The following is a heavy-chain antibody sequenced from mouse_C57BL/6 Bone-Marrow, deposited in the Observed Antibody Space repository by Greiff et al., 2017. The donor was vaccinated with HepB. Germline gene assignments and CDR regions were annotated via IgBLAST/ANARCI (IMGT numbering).Heavy chain of an antibody. V-gene: IGHV1-63*01. CDR1: GYTFTNYW. CDR2: IYPGGGYT. Sequence: QVQLQQSGAELVRPGTSVKMSCKASGYTFTNYWIGWAKQRPGHGLEWIGDIYPGGGYTNYNEKFKGKATLTADKSSSTAYMQFSSLTSEDSAIYYCARSGVWYFDYWGQGTTLTVSS. CDR3: ARSGVWYFDY. J-gene: IGHJ2*01.